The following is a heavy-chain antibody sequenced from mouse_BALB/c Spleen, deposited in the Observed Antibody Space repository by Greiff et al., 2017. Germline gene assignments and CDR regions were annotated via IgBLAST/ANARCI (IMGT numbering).Heavy chain of an antibody. CDR1: GYTFTDYE. CDR2: IDPETGGT. J-gene: IGHJ3*01. V-gene: IGHV1-15*01. CDR3: TRRDEFAY. Sequence: QVQLKESGAELVRPGASVTLSCKASGYTFTDYEMHWVKQTPVHGLEWIGAIDPETGGTAYNQKFKGKATLTADKSSSTAYMELRSLTSEDSAVYYCTRRDEFAYWGQGTLVTVSA.